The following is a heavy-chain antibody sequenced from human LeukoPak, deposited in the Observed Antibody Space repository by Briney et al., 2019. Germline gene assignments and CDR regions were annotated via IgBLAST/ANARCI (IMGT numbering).Heavy chain of an antibody. D-gene: IGHD5-24*01. V-gene: IGHV4-30-2*01. Sequence: KPSQTLSLTCTVSGGSISSGGYYWSWIRQPPGKGLEWIGYIYHSGSTYYNPSLKSRVTISVDRSKNQFSLKLSSVTAADTAVYYCARDRDGYNADFDYWGQGTLVTVSS. CDR1: GGSISSGGYY. CDR3: ARDRDGYNADFDY. CDR2: IYHSGST. J-gene: IGHJ4*02.